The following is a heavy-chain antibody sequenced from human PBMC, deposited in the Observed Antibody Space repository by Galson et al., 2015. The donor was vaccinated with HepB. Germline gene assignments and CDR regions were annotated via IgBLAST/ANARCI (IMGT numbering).Heavy chain of an antibody. CDR1: GFSFSTYA. V-gene: IGHV3-30-3*01. CDR2: ISYDGSST. Sequence: SLRLSCAFFGFSFSTYAMHWVRQAPGKGLEWVAVISYDGSSTYYADSVKGRFSISRDNSKSTLYLQMNSLRPDDTGVYFCARYYYSGSGPDYYGMDVWGQGTTVTVSS. D-gene: IGHD3-10*01. J-gene: IGHJ6*02. CDR3: ARYYYSGSGPDYYGMDV.